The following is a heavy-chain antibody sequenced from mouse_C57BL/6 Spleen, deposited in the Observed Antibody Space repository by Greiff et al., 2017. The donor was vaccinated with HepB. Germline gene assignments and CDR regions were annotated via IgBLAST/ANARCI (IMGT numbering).Heavy chain of an antibody. CDR1: GYSITSGYY. D-gene: IGHD1-1*02. CDR2: ISYDGSN. Sequence: EVQLQESGPGLVKPSQSLSLTCSVTGYSITSGYYWNWIRQFPGNKLEWMGYISYDGSNNYNPSLKNRISITRDPSKNQFFLKLNSVTTEDTATYYCARDGNYAMDYWGQGTSVTVSS. CDR3: ARDGNYAMDY. V-gene: IGHV3-6*01. J-gene: IGHJ4*01.